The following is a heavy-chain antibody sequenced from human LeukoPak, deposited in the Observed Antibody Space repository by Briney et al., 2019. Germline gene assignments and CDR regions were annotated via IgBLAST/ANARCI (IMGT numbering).Heavy chain of an antibody. CDR3: ARDYDYFSGHNLDAYDI. D-gene: IGHD2-15*01. V-gene: IGHV3-7*01. CDR2: IKEDGSAT. CDR1: GLTFSSYW. J-gene: IGHJ3*02. Sequence: PGGSLSLSRVASGLTFSSYWMTWVRQAPGKALEWVANIKEDGSATSYVDSVKGRFTISRDNAKNSLYLHMDSLRVEDTAVYYCARDYDYFSGHNLDAYDIWSQGTTVTVSS.